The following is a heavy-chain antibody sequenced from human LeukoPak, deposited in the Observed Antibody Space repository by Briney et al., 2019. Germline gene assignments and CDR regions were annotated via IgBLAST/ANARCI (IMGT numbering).Heavy chain of an antibody. V-gene: IGHV1-18*01. Sequence: ASAKVSCKASGYTFTSYVISWVRQAPGQGLEWMGWISAYNGNTNYAQKLQGRVTMTTDTSTSTAYMELRSLRSDDTAVYYCAGRGGSSYYYGMDVWGQGTTVTVSS. J-gene: IGHJ6*02. D-gene: IGHD6-6*01. CDR1: GYTFTSYV. CDR2: ISAYNGNT. CDR3: AGRGGSSYYYGMDV.